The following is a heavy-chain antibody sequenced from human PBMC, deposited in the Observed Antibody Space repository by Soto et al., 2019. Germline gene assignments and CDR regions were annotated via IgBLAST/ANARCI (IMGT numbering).Heavy chain of an antibody. Sequence: QVQLVESGGGVVQPGRSLRLSCAASGFTFSSYGMHWVRQAPGKGLEWVAVIYYDGSNKYYADSVKGRFTISRDNSKNTLYLKMNSRRAEDTAVFYCARTQYSSSWYPFDYWGQGTLVTVSS. V-gene: IGHV3-33*01. CDR2: IYYDGSNK. D-gene: IGHD6-13*01. CDR1: GFTFSSYG. CDR3: ARTQYSSSWYPFDY. J-gene: IGHJ4*02.